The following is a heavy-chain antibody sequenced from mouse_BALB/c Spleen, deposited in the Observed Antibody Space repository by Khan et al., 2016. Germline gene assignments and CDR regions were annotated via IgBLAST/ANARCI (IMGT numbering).Heavy chain of an antibody. V-gene: IGHV5-17*02. CDR3: ARGDY. CDR1: GFTFSRFG. J-gene: IGHJ2*01. Sequence: EVQLVASGGGLVQPGGSRKLSCAASGFTFSRFGMHWVRQTPEKGLEWVAYISSGSSTIYYADTLKGRFTISRDNPKNALFLQMTRLRSGDTAMYYWARGDYWGQGTTLTVSS. CDR2: ISSGSSTI.